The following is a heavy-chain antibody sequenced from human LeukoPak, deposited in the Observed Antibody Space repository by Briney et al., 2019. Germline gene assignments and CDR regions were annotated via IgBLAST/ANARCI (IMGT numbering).Heavy chain of an antibody. V-gene: IGHV4-59*01. J-gene: IGHJ4*02. CDR1: GGSISSYY. CDR2: IYYSGST. CDR3: ASVSMVRGVIDN. D-gene: IGHD3-10*01. Sequence: ASETLSLTCTVSGGSISSYYWSWIRQPQGEGLEWIGYIYYSGSTNYNPSLKSRVTISVDTSKNQFSLKLSSVTAADTAVYYCASVSMVRGVIDNWGQGTLVTVSS.